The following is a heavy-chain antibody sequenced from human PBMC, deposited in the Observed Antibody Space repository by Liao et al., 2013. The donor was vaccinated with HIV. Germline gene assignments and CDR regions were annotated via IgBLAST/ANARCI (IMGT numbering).Heavy chain of an antibody. J-gene: IGHJ5*02. CDR3: ASGRLAYCGGDCFTNWFDP. CDR2: INHSGSS. D-gene: IGHD2-21*01. Sequence: QVQLQQWGAGLLKPSETLSLTCAVYGGSLSDYYWSWIRQPPGKGLEWIGEINHSGSSKSNPSLKSRVSMSMDTSKNQFSLKLFSVTAADTAVYYCASGRLAYCGGDCFTNWFDPWGQGTLVTVSS. V-gene: IGHV4-34*01. CDR1: GGSLSDYY.